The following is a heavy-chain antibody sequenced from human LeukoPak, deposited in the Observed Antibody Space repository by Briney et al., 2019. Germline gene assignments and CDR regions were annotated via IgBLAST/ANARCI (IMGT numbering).Heavy chain of an antibody. J-gene: IGHJ4*02. CDR3: ARDFGGYCSSSSCYLGFLDY. D-gene: IGHD2-2*01. V-gene: IGHV3-21*03. CDR2: IISSSSSFI. Sequence: GGSLRLSCAASGFTFSSYTMNWVRQAPGKGLEWVSSIISSSSSFIYYADSVKGRFTISRDNAKNSLYLQMNSLRAEDTAVYYCARDFGGYCSSSSCYLGFLDYWGQGTLVTVSS. CDR1: GFTFSSYT.